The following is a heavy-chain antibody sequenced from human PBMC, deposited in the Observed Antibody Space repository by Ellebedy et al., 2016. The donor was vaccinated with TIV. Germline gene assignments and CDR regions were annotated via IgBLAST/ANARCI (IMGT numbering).Heavy chain of an antibody. Sequence: GGSLRLSCSASGFSFFIHWMSWVRQAPGKGLEWVANIKQDGSEKYYVDSVKGRFTISRDNAKNSLYLQMNSLRAEDTAVYYCARDHNPHYYYGMDVWGQGTTVTVSS. CDR2: IKQDGSEK. CDR1: GFSFFIHW. V-gene: IGHV3-7*01. CDR3: ARDHNPHYYYGMDV. J-gene: IGHJ6*02.